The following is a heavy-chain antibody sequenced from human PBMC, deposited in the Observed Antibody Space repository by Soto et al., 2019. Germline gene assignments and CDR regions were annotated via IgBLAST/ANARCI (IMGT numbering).Heavy chain of an antibody. CDR2: ISFDGTTD. CDR3: ARDNRDCSAFNCYNPGRVFGLDV. CDR1: GFNFNNYN. J-gene: IGHJ6*02. D-gene: IGHD2-15*01. V-gene: IGHV3-30-3*01. Sequence: VGSLRLSCVASGFNFNNYNLHWVRQAPSNSLESVAVISFDGTTDYYADSVKGRFTVSRDNFKNILSLQMDSLRPEDTAVYYCARDNRDCSAFNCYNPGRVFGLDVWGQGTTVTVSS.